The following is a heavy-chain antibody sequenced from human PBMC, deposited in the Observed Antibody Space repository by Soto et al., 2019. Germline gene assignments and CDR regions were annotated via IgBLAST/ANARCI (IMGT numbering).Heavy chain of an antibody. CDR1: GYTFVSYG. Sequence: QIQLVQSAAEVKKPGASVKVSCKTSGYTFVSYGISWVRQAPGQGLEWMGWISPYNGNTNFAQRFRGRVPLTTDTSTDIVYMDLGSLKSDDTAVYYCARDQNFFDSSGYYDHWGQGTLITVSS. V-gene: IGHV1-18*04. CDR2: ISPYNGNT. J-gene: IGHJ5*02. CDR3: ARDQNFFDSSGYYDH. D-gene: IGHD3-22*01.